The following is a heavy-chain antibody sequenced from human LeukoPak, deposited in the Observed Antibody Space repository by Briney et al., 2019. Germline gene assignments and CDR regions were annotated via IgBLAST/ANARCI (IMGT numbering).Heavy chain of an antibody. Sequence: SETLSLTCTVSGGSISSSSYYWGWIRQPPGKGLEWIGSIYYSGSTYYNPSLKSRVTISVDTSKNQFSLKLSSVTAADTAVYYCARDLVSGGGLDAFDIWGQGTMVTVSS. V-gene: IGHV4-39*07. D-gene: IGHD5/OR15-5a*01. J-gene: IGHJ3*02. CDR2: IYYSGST. CDR3: ARDLVSGGGLDAFDI. CDR1: GGSISSSSYY.